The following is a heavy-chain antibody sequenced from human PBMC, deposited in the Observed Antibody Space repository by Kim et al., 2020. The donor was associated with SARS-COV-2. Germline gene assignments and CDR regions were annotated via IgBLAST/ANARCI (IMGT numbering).Heavy chain of an antibody. Sequence: GGSLRLSCAASGFTFSNAWMSWVRQAPGKGLEWVGRIKSKTDGGTTDYAAPVKGRFTISRDDSKNTLYLQMNSLKTEDTAVYYCTTEGYDFWSGYYWSFIDYWGQGTLVTVSS. CDR3: TTEGYDFWSGYYWSFIDY. V-gene: IGHV3-15*01. CDR2: IKSKTDGGTT. J-gene: IGHJ4*02. CDR1: GFTFSNAW. D-gene: IGHD3-3*01.